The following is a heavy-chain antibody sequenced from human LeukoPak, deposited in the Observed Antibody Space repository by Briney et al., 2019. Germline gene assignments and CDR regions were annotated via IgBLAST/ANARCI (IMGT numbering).Heavy chain of an antibody. D-gene: IGHD3-10*01. CDR1: GFTFSSYA. Sequence: GRSLRLSCAASGFTFSSYAMHWVRQAPGKGLEWVAVISYDGSNKYYADSVKGRFTISRDNSKNTLYLQMNSLRAEDTAVYYCAREVLLWFGESDGPDYWGQGTLVTVSS. V-gene: IGHV3-30-3*01. J-gene: IGHJ4*02. CDR3: AREVLLWFGESDGPDY. CDR2: ISYDGSNK.